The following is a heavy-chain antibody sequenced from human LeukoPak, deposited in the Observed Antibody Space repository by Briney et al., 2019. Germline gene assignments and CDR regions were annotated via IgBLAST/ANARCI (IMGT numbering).Heavy chain of an antibody. CDR3: ARAYSGYDRRFDP. CDR1: GYTFTGYY. D-gene: IGHD5-12*01. Sequence: AAGTVSCKSAGYTFTGYYIHLVRQAPGQGLGWMGWTNPNSGGTNYAQKFQGRVTMTRDTSISTAYMELSRLRSDDTAVYYCARAYSGYDRRFDPWGQGTLVTVSS. J-gene: IGHJ5*02. V-gene: IGHV1-2*02. CDR2: TNPNSGGT.